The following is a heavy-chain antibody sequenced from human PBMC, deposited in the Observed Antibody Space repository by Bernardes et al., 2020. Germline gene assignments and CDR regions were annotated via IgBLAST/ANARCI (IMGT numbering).Heavy chain of an antibody. V-gene: IGHV3-74*01. CDR2: INSDGSSK. D-gene: IGHD1-26*01. Sequence: GGSLRLSCAASGFSFSDYWMHWVRQAPGKGLVWVSRINSDGSSKSYADSVKGRFTISRDNAKNMLNLQMNSLRVDDTAVYYCARLGVGGWGQGTLVTVSS. CDR3: ARLGVGG. CDR1: GFSFSDYW. J-gene: IGHJ4*02.